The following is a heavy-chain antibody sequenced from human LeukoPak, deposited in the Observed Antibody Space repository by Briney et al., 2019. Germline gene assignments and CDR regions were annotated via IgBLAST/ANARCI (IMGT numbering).Heavy chain of an antibody. Sequence: PSETLSLTCAVSGYSISSGYYWSWIRQPPGKGLEWIGYIYYSGSTNYNPSLESRVTISVDTSKNQFSLKLSSVTAADTAVYYCARGNVWSGLDYWGQGTLVTVSS. CDR1: GYSISSGYY. V-gene: IGHV4-61*01. CDR2: IYYSGST. CDR3: ARGNVWSGLDY. J-gene: IGHJ4*02. D-gene: IGHD3-16*01.